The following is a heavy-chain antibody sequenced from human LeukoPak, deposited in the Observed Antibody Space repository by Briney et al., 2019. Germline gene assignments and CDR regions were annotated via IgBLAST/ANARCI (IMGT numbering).Heavy chain of an antibody. CDR2: LNPSGGST. J-gene: IGHJ6*02. CDR1: GGTFSSYA. V-gene: IGHV1-46*01. CDR3: ASVYNYGMDV. Sequence: ASVKVSCKASGGTFSSYAISWVRQAPGQGLEWMGILNPSGGSTSYAQEFQGRATLTRATSTSTVYMELSSLRSEDTAVYYCASVYNYGMDVWGQGTTVTVSS.